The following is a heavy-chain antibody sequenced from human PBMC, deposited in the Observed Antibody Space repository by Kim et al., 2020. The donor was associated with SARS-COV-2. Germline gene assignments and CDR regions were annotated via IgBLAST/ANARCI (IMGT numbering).Heavy chain of an antibody. Sequence: WYNDYAVSVKSRITINPDTSKNQFSLQLNSVTPEDTAVYYCARSSGWFNSWGQGTLVTVSS. CDR3: ARSSGWFNS. V-gene: IGHV6-1*01. J-gene: IGHJ5*01. CDR2: WYN. D-gene: IGHD6-19*01.